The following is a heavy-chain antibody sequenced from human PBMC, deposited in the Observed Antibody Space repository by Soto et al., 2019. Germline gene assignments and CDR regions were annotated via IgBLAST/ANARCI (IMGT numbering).Heavy chain of an antibody. Sequence: KPSETLSLTCAVYGGSFSGYYWSWIRQPPGKGLEWIGEINHSGSTNYNPSLKSRVTISVDTSKNQFSLKLSSVTAADTAVYYCARGARYYDILTGYRLLYGMDVWGQGTTVTVSS. D-gene: IGHD3-9*01. CDR2: INHSGST. CDR1: GGSFSGYY. J-gene: IGHJ6*02. V-gene: IGHV4-34*01. CDR3: ARGARYYDILTGYRLLYGMDV.